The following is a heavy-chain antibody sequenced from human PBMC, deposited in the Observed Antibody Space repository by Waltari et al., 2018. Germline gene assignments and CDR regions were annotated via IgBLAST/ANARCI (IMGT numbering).Heavy chain of an antibody. J-gene: IGHJ4*02. V-gene: IGHV3-9*01. D-gene: IGHD6-19*01. CDR3: AKVLYSSDYFDY. CDR1: GFTFDDYA. CDR2: ISWNSGSI. Sequence: EVQLVESGGGLVQPGRSLRLSCAASGFTFDDYAMHWVRQAPGKGLEWVSGISWNSGSIGYADSVKGRFTISRDNAKNSLYLQMNSLRAEDTALYYCAKVLYSSDYFDYWGQGTLVTVSS.